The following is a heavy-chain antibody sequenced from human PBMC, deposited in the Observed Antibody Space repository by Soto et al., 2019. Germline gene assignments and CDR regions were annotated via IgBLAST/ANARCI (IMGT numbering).Heavy chain of an antibody. V-gene: IGHV1-46*01. J-gene: IGHJ6*02. CDR3: ARWSITMVRGVSYGMDV. D-gene: IGHD3-10*01. CDR1: GYTFTSYY. Sequence: ASVKVSCKASGYTFTSYYMHWVLQAPGQGLEWMGIINPSGGSTSYAQKFQGRVTMTRDTSTSTVYMELSSLRSEDTAVYYCARWSITMVRGVSYGMDVWGQGTTVTVSS. CDR2: INPSGGST.